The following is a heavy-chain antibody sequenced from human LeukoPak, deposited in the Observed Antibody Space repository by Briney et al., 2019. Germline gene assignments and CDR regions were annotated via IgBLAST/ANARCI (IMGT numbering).Heavy chain of an antibody. CDR3: ARLYYDFWSGYLDY. D-gene: IGHD3-3*01. CDR2: IDSSGST. Sequence: PSETLSLTCTVSGGSISSSSYFWGWIRQPPGKGLEWIGSIDSSGSTYYNPALKSRVTISVDTSKNQFSLKLSSVTAADTAVYYCARLYYDFWSGYLDYWGQGTLVTVSS. J-gene: IGHJ4*02. V-gene: IGHV4-39*07. CDR1: GGSISSSSYF.